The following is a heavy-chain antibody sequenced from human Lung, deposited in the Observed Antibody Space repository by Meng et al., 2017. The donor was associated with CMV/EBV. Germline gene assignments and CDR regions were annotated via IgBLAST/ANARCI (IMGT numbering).Heavy chain of an antibody. CDR1: GGTFSSYA. Sequence: SVKVSXQASGGTFSSYAISWVRQAPGQGLEWMGGIIPIFGTANYAQKFQGRVTITTDESTSTAYMELSSLRSEDTAVYYCATLPEGAIFGDYGMEVWGQGTXVNFAS. V-gene: IGHV1-69*05. CDR2: IIPIFGTA. D-gene: IGHD3-3*01. CDR3: ATLPEGAIFGDYGMEV. J-gene: IGHJ6*02.